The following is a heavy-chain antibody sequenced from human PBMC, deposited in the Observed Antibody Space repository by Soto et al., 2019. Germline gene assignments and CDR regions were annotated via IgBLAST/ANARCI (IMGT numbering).Heavy chain of an antibody. D-gene: IGHD3-10*01. J-gene: IGHJ6*03. Sequence: EVQLVESGGGLVQPGGSLRLSCAASEFTFSGRSVHWVRQAPGKGLVWVSGIDKVGTDSTYADSVKGRFTSSRDNAKNTVYLQMNSLRVKDTAVYYCARGWFGPDVWGKRDHGHRLL. CDR2: IDKVGTDS. CDR3: ARGWFGPDV. V-gene: IGHV3-74*01. CDR1: EFTFSGRS.